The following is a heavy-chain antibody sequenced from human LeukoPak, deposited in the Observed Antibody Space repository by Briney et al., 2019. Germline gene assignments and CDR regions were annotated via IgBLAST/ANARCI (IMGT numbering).Heavy chain of an antibody. J-gene: IGHJ4*02. CDR1: GYSFTSYW. CDR3: ASRYGGNSGGFDY. Sequence: KISCKGSGYSFTSYWIGWVRQAPGQGLEWMGGIIPIFGTANYAQKFQGRVTITADESTSTAYMELSSLRSEDTAVYYCASRYGGNSGGFDYWGQGTLVTVSS. V-gene: IGHV1-69*01. CDR2: IIPIFGTA. D-gene: IGHD4-23*01.